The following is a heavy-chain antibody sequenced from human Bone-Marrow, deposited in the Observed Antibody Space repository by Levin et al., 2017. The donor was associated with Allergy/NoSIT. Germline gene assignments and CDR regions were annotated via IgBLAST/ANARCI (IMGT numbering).Heavy chain of an antibody. D-gene: IGHD5-24*01. CDR1: GGSISSGGYH. J-gene: IGHJ4*02. CDR3: AREDGSTFDS. CDR2: IYYSGST. V-gene: IGHV4-31*01. Sequence: PSETLSLTCTVSGGSISSGGYHWSWIRQHAGKGLEWIGYIYYSGSTYYNPSLKSLAMISLDTSKNQFSLKVTSATAADAAVYYCAREDGSTFDSWGQGTLVTVSS.